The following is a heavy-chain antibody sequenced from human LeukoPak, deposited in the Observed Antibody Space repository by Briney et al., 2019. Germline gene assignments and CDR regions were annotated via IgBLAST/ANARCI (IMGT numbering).Heavy chain of an antibody. Sequence: GSLRLSCVTSEFNFRSSWMHWVRQAPGKGLVWVSRIHADGSPTNYADSVKGRFTITRDNARSTLYLQMNSLRAEDTAVYYCARTRVGATPSYGMDVWGQGTTVTVSS. V-gene: IGHV3-74*01. CDR3: ARTRVGATPSYGMDV. CDR1: EFNFRSSW. D-gene: IGHD1-26*01. CDR2: IHADGSPT. J-gene: IGHJ6*02.